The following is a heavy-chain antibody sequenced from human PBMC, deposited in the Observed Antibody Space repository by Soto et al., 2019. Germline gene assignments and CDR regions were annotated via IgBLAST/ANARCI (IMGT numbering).Heavy chain of an antibody. D-gene: IGHD3-22*01. CDR2: ISGSGGST. V-gene: IGHV3-23*01. CDR1: GFTFSSYA. J-gene: IGHJ3*02. Sequence: PVGSLRLSCAASGFTFSSYAMSWVRQAPGKGLEWVSAISGSGGSTYYADSVKGRFTISRDNSKNTLYLQMNSLRAEDTAVYYCAKVLITMIVVVIPDAFDIWGQGTMVTVSS. CDR3: AKVLITMIVVVIPDAFDI.